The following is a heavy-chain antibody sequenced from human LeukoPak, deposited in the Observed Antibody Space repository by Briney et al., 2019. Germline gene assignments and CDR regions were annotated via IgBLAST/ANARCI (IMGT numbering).Heavy chain of an antibody. V-gene: IGHV4-59*11. CDR3: ARGPGGFSGYYWDY. CDR1: GGSIRGHY. D-gene: IGHD5-12*01. Sequence: SETLSLPCTVSGGSIRGHYWSWIRQPPGKGLEWIGYVYYTGSTNYNPSLKSRVTISVDTSKDQFSLKLNSVTAADTAAYYCARGPGGFSGYYWDYWGQGTLVTVSS. J-gene: IGHJ4*02. CDR2: VYYTGST.